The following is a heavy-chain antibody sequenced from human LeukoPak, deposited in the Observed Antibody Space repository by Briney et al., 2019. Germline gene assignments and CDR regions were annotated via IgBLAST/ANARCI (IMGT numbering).Heavy chain of an antibody. CDR2: ISGNSGST. V-gene: IGHV3-23*01. D-gene: IGHD3-16*01. CDR3: VRAQGDLDY. Sequence: PGGSPRLSCAASGFTFNSYAMSWVRQAPGKGLEWVSGISGNSGSTYYADSVKGRFTICRDNSKNTLYMQMNSLRAEDTAVYYCVRAQGDLDYWGQGTLVTVSS. J-gene: IGHJ4*02. CDR1: GFTFNSYA.